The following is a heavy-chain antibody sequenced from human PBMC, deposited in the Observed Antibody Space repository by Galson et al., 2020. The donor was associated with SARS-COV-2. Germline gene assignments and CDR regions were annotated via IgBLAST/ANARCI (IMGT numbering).Heavy chain of an antibody. V-gene: IGHV1-2*02. CDR3: ARDRGGLPRPYYYYGLDV. CDR2: INPNSGAT. D-gene: IGHD3-10*01. CDR1: GYSFSGYY. Sequence: AGSVKVSCKASGYSFSGYYLHWVRQAPGQGLEWMGWINPNSGATNSAQKFQGRVTMTRDTSISTAYMELTRLKYDDTAVYYCARDRGGLPRPYYYYGLDVWGQGTPVTVSS. J-gene: IGHJ6*02.